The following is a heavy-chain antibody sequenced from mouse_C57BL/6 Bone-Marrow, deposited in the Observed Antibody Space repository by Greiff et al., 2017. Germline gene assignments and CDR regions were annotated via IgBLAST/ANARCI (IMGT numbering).Heavy chain of an antibody. CDR2: IWSGGST. CDR3: ARKNYGSSYDYAMDY. J-gene: IGHJ4*01. D-gene: IGHD1-1*01. Sequence: QVQLKESGPGLVQPSQSLSITCTVSGFSLTSYGVHWVRQSPGKGLEWLGVIWSGGSTDYNAAFISRLSISKDNSKSQVFFKMNSLQADDTSIYYCARKNYGSSYDYAMDYWGQGTSVTVSS. CDR1: GFSLTSYG. V-gene: IGHV2-2*01.